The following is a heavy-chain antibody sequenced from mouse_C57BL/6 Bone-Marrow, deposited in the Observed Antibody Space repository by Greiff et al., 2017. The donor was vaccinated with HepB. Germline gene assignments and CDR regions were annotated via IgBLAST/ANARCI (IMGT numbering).Heavy chain of an antibody. Sequence: QVQLQQPGAELVKPGASVKVSCKASGYTFTSYWMHWVKQRPGQGLEWIGRIHPSDSDTNYNQKFKGKATLTVDQSSSTAYMQLNSLTSEDSAVYYCARGGYDIYAMDYWGQGTSVTVSS. CDR3: ARGGYDIYAMDY. J-gene: IGHJ4*01. CDR1: GYTFTSYW. CDR2: IHPSDSDT. V-gene: IGHV1-74*01. D-gene: IGHD2-2*01.